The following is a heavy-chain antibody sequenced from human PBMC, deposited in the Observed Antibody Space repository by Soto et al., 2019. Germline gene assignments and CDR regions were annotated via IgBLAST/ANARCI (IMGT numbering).Heavy chain of an antibody. Sequence: QLVQSGAEVKKPGASVKVSCKASGGTYSNYAISWVRQAPGQGLEWMGAIIPIIGSTDNAQKFQGRVSLTADESTSTGYMVLGRLTSEDTAVYYCAQVGATGTYWGQGTLVTVSS. CDR2: IIPIIGST. CDR1: GGTYSNYA. J-gene: IGHJ4*02. D-gene: IGHD1-26*01. CDR3: AQVGATGTY. V-gene: IGHV1-69*01.